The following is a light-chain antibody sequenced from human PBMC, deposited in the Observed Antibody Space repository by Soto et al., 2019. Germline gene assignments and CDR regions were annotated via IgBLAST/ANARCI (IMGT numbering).Light chain of an antibody. CDR3: ATWDDSLNTEL. J-gene: IGLJ2*01. CDR1: SSNIGNKP. V-gene: IGLV1-36*01. CDR2: YDD. Sequence: SVLTQPPSVSGAPRQRVTISCSGSSSNIGNKPVNWYQQLPGQAPKLLIYYDDLKPSGVSDRFSGSKSGTSASLTISGLQSEDEAHYYCATWDDSLNTELFGGGTKVTVL.